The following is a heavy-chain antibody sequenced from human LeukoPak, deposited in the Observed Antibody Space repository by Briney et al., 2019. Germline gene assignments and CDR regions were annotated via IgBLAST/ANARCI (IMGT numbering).Heavy chain of an antibody. V-gene: IGHV3-7*01. CDR2: IKQDGSEK. Sequence: QSGGSLRLSCAASGFTFSSYWMSWVRQAPGKGLEWVANIKQDGSEKYYVDSVKGRFTISRDNAKNSLYLQMNSLRAEDTAVYYCARIPGYSSGWYVNWFDPWGQGTLVTVSS. J-gene: IGHJ5*02. CDR3: ARIPGYSSGWYVNWFDP. D-gene: IGHD6-19*01. CDR1: GFTFSSYW.